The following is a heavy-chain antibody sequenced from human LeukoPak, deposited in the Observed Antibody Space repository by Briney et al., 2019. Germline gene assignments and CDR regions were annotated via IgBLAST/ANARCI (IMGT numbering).Heavy chain of an antibody. CDR1: DYSISNGYF. D-gene: IGHD3-9*01. Sequence: PSETLSLTCTVSDYSISNGYFWGWIRQPPGKGLEWIASIYHSGNTYYNPSLRGRVTISVDTSKNQFSLKLSSVTAADTAVYYCARQGIPSDDHQGYFDWLSPYHNWIDPWGQGTLVTVSS. V-gene: IGHV4-38-2*02. CDR3: ARQGIPSDDHQGYFDWLSPYHNWIDP. J-gene: IGHJ5*02. CDR2: IYHSGNT.